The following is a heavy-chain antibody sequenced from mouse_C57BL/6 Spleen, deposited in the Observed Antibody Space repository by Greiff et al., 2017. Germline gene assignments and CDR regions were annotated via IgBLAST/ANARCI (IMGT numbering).Heavy chain of an antibody. CDR1: GYTFTSYG. J-gene: IGHJ1*03. D-gene: IGHD1-1*01. CDR3: ARPGSSSYWYFDV. CDR2: IYPRSGNT. V-gene: IGHV1-81*01. Sequence: QVTLKVSGAELARPGASVKLSCKASGYTFTSYGISWVKQRTGQGLEWIGEIYPRSGNTYYNEKFKGKATLTADKSSSTAYMELRRLTSEDSAVXVGARPGSSSYWYFDVWGTGTTVTVSS.